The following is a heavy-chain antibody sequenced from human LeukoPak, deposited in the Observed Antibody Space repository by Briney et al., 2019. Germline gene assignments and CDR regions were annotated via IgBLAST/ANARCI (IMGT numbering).Heavy chain of an antibody. CDR3: ARPAFGSYLWGNRFDP. D-gene: IGHD1-26*01. J-gene: IGHJ5*02. CDR2: INHSGST. V-gene: IGHV4-34*01. CDR1: GGSFSGYY. Sequence: SETLSLTCAVCGGSFSGYYWSWIRQPPGKGLEWIGEINHSGSTNYNPSLKSRVTISVDTSKNQFSLKLSSVTAADTAVYYCARPAFGSYLWGNRFDPWGQGTLVTVSS.